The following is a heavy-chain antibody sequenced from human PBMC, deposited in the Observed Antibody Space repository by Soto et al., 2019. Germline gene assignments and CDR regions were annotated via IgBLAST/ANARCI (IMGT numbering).Heavy chain of an antibody. CDR2: IYYSGST. CDR1: GGSISSSSYY. CDR3: ATAGRDYYYYGMDV. J-gene: IGHJ6*02. V-gene: IGHV4-39*01. D-gene: IGHD6-13*01. Sequence: PSETLSLTCTVSGGSISSSSYYWGWIRQPPGKGLEWIGSIYYSGSTYYNPSLKSRVTISVDTSKNQFSLKLSSVTAADTAVYYCATAGRDYYYYGMDVWGQGTTVTVSS.